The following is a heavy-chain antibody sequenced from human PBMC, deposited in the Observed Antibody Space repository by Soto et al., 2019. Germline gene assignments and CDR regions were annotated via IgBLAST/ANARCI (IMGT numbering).Heavy chain of an antibody. Sequence: SETLSLTCTVSGGSISSGGYYWTWIRQHPGKGLEWIGYIYYSGSTYYNPSLKSRVTISVDTSKNQFSLKLSSVTAADTAVYYCAKVAGGSGSPYFDYWGPGTLVTSPQ. CDR2: IYYSGST. CDR3: AKVAGGSGSPYFDY. V-gene: IGHV4-31*03. D-gene: IGHD3-10*01. CDR1: GGSISSGGYY. J-gene: IGHJ4*02.